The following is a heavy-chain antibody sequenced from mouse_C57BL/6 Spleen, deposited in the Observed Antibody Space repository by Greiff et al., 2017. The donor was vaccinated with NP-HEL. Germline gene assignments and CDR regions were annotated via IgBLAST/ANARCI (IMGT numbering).Heavy chain of an antibody. CDR2: ISSGSSTI. Sequence: EVNLVESGGGLVKPGGSLKLSCAASGFTFSDYGMHWVRQAPEKGLEWVAYISSGSSTIYYADTVKGRFTISRDNAKNTLFLQMTSLRSEDTAMYYCARGGGSSLYWYFDVWGTGTTVTVSS. V-gene: IGHV5-17*01. CDR1: GFTFSDYG. J-gene: IGHJ1*03. D-gene: IGHD1-1*01. CDR3: ARGGGSSLYWYFDV.